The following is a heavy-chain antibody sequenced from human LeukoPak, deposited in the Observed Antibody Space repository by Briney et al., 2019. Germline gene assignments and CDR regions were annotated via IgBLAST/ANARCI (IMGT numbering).Heavy chain of an antibody. CDR1: GFTFSSYW. V-gene: IGHV3-74*01. D-gene: IGHD4-17*01. CDR3: ARDGIYGDYGH. Sequence: PWGSLRLSCAASGFTFSSYWMHWVRQAPGKGLVWVSRINSDGSSTSYADSVKGRFTISRDNAKNTLYLQMNSLRAEDTAVYYCARDGIYGDYGHWGQGILVSVRS. CDR2: INSDGSST. J-gene: IGHJ4*02.